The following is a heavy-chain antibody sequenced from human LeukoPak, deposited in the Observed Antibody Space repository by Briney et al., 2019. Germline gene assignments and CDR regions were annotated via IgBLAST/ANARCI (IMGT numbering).Heavy chain of an antibody. CDR1: GGSISSSSYY. J-gene: IGHJ5*02. CDR2: IYYSGST. Sequence: SETLSLTCTVSGGSISSSSYYWGWIRQPPGKGLEWIGSIYYSGSTYYNPSLKSRVTISVDTSKNQFSLKLSSVTAADTAVYYCASSKYNWNPNWFDPWGQGTLVTVSS. D-gene: IGHD1-20*01. CDR3: ASSKYNWNPNWFDP. V-gene: IGHV4-39*07.